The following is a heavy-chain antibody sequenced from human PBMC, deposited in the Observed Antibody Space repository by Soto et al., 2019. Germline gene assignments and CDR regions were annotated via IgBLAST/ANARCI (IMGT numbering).Heavy chain of an antibody. CDR2: IRSKAYGGTT. V-gene: IGHV3-49*03. J-gene: IGHJ4*02. CDR3: ARECDFSIND. D-gene: IGHD4-4*01. Sequence: EVQLVESGGGLIQPGRSLRLSCKASGFILGDYALSWIRQTPGKGLEWVGFIRSKAYGGTTEYAASVKGRFSISRDESKSIAYLQMNRLKTEGTAVYYCARECDFSINDGGQGTLVTVSS. CDR1: GFILGDYA.